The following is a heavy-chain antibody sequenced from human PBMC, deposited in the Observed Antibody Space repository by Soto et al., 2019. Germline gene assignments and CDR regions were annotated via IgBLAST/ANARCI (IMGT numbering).Heavy chain of an antibody. J-gene: IGHJ4*02. Sequence: SETLSLTCAVYGGSFSGYYWSWIRQPPGKGLEWIGEINHSGSTNYNPSLKSRVTISVDTSKNQFSLRLSSVTAADTAVYYCARAVDYYFDYWGQGTLVTV. CDR3: ARAVDYYFDY. CDR2: INHSGST. V-gene: IGHV4-34*01. CDR1: GGSFSGYY.